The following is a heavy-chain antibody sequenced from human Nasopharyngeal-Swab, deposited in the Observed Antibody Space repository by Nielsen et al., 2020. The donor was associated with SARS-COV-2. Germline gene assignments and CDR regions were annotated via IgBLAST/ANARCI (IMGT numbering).Heavy chain of an antibody. CDR2: ISSSSSYV. Sequence: GESLKISCAASGFTFSSYSMNWVRQAPGKGLEWVSSISSSSSYVYYADSVKGRFTISRDNAKNTLYLQMNSLRAEDTAVYYCARDEHYYYYGMDVWGQGTTVTVSS. CDR3: ARDEHYYYYGMDV. V-gene: IGHV3-21*01. J-gene: IGHJ6*02. CDR1: GFTFSSYS.